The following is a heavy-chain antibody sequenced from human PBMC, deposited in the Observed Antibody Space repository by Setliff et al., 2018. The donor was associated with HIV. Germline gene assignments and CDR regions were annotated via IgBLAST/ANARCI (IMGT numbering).Heavy chain of an antibody. CDR3: AIDKSGPGDQVEY. J-gene: IGHJ4*02. CDR2: IPISETDT. CDR1: GFSLINYG. D-gene: IGHD7-27*01. Sequence: PGGSLRLSCEASGFSLINYGMSWVRQAPGRRLEWVSYIPISETDTYYADSVKGRFSMFRDSAKNSLYLQMNRLRVEDSAVYYCAIDKSGPGDQVEYWGQGTQVTVSS. V-gene: IGHV3-48*03.